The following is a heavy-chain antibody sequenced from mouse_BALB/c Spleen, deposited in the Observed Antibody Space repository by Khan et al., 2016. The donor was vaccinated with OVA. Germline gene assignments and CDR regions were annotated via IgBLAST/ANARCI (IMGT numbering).Heavy chain of an antibody. CDR1: GYSITSGNG. Sequence: EVQLQESGPGLVKPSQSLALTCTVTGYSITSGNGWNWIRQFPGNKLEWMGDISYSGSTKYNPSLKSRISTTRDTSNNQFFLQLNSVATEDTATYYCARTARIEYWGQGTNLIV. V-gene: IGHV3-2*02. D-gene: IGHD1-2*01. J-gene: IGHJ2*01. CDR3: ARTARIEY. CDR2: ISYSGST.